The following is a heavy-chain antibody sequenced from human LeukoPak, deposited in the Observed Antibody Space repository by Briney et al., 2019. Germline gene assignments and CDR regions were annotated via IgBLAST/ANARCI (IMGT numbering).Heavy chain of an antibody. J-gene: IGHJ4*02. CDR1: GGTFSSYA. D-gene: IGHD2-21*01. CDR2: IIPIFGTA. CDR3: AISPYCGAYCYNYFDY. V-gene: IGHV1-69*05. Sequence: SVKVSCKASGGTFSSYAVSWVRQAPGQGLEWMGGIIPIFGTANYAQRFQGRVTITTDESTSTAYMELSSLRSEDTAVYYCAISPYCGAYCYNYFDYWGQGTLVTVSS.